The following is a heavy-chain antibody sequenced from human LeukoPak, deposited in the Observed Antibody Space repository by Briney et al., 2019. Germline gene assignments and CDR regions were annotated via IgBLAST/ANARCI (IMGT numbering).Heavy chain of an antibody. D-gene: IGHD3-3*01. CDR1: GVSINSHY. CDR2: IYDSGSA. J-gene: IGHJ6*03. Sequence: SETLSLTCTVSGVSINSHYWSWIRQPPGKGLEWIGFIYDSGSANYKSSLKSRVTMTVDTSKNQFSLKPNSVCAADTAVYYCARVLQNYYHMDVWGKGTTVTVSS. V-gene: IGHV4-59*11. CDR3: ARVLQNYYHMDV.